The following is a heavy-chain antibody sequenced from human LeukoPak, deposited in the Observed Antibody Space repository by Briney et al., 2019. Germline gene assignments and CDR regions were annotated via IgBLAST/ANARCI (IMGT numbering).Heavy chain of an antibody. CDR1: GYTFTSYD. CDR2: MNPNSGNT. V-gene: IGHV1-8*01. Sequence: GASVKVSCKASGYTFTSYDINWVRQATGQGLEWMGWMNPNSGNTGYAQKFQGRVTMTRNTSISTAYMELSSLRSEDTAVYYCARVGVPAADAENYFDYWGQGTLVTVSS. D-gene: IGHD2-2*01. J-gene: IGHJ4*02. CDR3: ARVGVPAADAENYFDY.